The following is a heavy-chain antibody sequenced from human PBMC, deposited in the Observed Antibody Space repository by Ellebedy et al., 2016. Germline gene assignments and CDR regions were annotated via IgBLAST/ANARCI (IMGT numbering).Heavy chain of an antibody. CDR1: GFRFSGSA. J-gene: IGHJ5*02. V-gene: IGHV3-73*01. CDR2: IRSRANGGAT. D-gene: IGHD3-9*01. Sequence: GGSLRLSCEVSGFRFSGSAVHWVRQASGKGLEWVGRIRSRANGGATAYAASVTGRFTITRDDSKNTAYLHMNTLKIADTAVYYCDISGLDPWGQGTLVTVSS. CDR3: DISGLDP.